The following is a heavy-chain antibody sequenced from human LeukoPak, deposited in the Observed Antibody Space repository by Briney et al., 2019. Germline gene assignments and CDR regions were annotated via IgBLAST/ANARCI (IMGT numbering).Heavy chain of an antibody. Sequence: GESLKISCRGSGYGYTSYWVAWVRQMPGKGLEWMGMIYSGDSDTRYSPSFQGQVTFSADKSISTAYLQWSSLKASDTAMYYCARHGRHCSSSSCSLDDWGQGTLVIVSS. J-gene: IGHJ4*02. CDR3: ARHGRHCSSSSCSLDD. D-gene: IGHD2-2*01. CDR1: GYGYTSYW. CDR2: IYSGDSDT. V-gene: IGHV5-51*01.